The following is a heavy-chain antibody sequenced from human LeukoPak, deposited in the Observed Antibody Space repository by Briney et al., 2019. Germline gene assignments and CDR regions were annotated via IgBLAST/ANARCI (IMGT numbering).Heavy chain of an antibody. Sequence: ASVKVSCKASGYTFTSYDINWVRQATGQGLEWMGWMNPNSGNTGYAQKFQGRVTMTRNTSISTAYMELSSLRAEDTAVYSCARESGGGYHSEGPKYWGLGTLVTVSS. CDR2: MNPNSGNT. CDR1: GYTFTSYD. D-gene: IGHD2-21*02. V-gene: IGHV1-8*01. CDR3: ARESGGGYHSEGPKY. J-gene: IGHJ4*02.